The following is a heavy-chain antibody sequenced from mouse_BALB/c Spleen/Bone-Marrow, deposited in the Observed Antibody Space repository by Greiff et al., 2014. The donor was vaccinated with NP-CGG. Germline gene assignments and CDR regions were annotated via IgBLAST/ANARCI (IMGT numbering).Heavy chain of an antibody. CDR2: INPSNGGT. CDR1: GYTFTCYY. Sequence: VQLQQSGAELVKPGASVKLSCKASGYTFTCYYMYWVEQRPGQGLEWIGEINPSNGGTNFNEKFKSKATLTVDKSSNTAYVQLSSLTSEDSAVYHCTRSNYGYWFFDVWGAGTTVTVSS. V-gene: IGHV1S81*02. CDR3: TRSNYGYWFFDV. D-gene: IGHD1-1*01. J-gene: IGHJ1*01.